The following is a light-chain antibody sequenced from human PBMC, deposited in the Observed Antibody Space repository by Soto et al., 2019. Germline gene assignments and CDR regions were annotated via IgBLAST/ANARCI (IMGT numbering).Light chain of an antibody. V-gene: IGKV3-20*01. CDR3: QCYGNSPPLT. CDR2: GAS. CDR1: QFVSSSY. J-gene: IGKJ4*01. Sequence: EFVLTQSPGTLSLSPGERASLSCRASQFVSSSYLAWYQQKPGQAPRLLLYGASNRATGIPDRFSGSGSGADFILTISRLEPEDSAVYYCQCYGNSPPLTFGGGTKVEIK.